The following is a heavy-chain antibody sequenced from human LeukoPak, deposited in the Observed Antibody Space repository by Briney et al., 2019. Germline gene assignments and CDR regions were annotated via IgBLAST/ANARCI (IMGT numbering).Heavy chain of an antibody. V-gene: IGHV3-7*01. Sequence: SGGSLRLSCAASGFTFSSYWMSWVRQAPGKGLEWVANIKQDGSENYYVDSVKGRFTISRDNAKNSLYLQMNSLRAEDTAVYYCAREPYYYDSSGYYYDIFDYWGQGTLVTVSS. CDR1: GFTFSSYW. J-gene: IGHJ4*02. D-gene: IGHD3-22*01. CDR2: IKQDGSEN. CDR3: AREPYYYDSSGYYYDIFDY.